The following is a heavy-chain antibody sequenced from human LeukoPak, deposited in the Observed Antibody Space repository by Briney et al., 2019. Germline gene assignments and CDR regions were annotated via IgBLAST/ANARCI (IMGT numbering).Heavy chain of an antibody. D-gene: IGHD6-13*01. J-gene: IGHJ6*02. CDR2: IYYSGST. V-gene: IGHV4-39*01. CDR3: ATYSSWHRMDV. CDR1: GGSISSSSYY. Sequence: SETLSLTCTVSGGSISSSSYYWGWIRQPPGKGLEWIGSIYYSGSTYYNPSLKSRVTISVDTSKNQFSLKLSSVTAADTAVYYCATYSSWHRMDVWGQGTTVTVSS.